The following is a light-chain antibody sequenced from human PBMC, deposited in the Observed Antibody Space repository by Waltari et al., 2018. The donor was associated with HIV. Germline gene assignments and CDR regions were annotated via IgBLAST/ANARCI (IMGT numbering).Light chain of an antibody. CDR3: QSYDSSLSAWV. Sequence: QPVLTQPPSVSGAPGLGVTVSCTGSGSNIGAGYDVHWYQQLPGTAPKLLICGNINRPSGVPDRFSASKSGTSASLAITGLQPEDEADYYGQSYDSSLSAWVFGGGTKLTVL. V-gene: IGLV1-40*01. J-gene: IGLJ3*02. CDR2: GNI. CDR1: GSNIGAGYD.